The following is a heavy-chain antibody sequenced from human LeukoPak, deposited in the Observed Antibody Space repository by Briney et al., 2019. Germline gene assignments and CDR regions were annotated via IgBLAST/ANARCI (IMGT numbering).Heavy chain of an antibody. D-gene: IGHD3-10*01. CDR3: ARAVGSGSFQTYYYYMDV. Sequence: SETLSLTCTVSGRSISSYYWSWVRQPAGKGLGWNGRIYTSGSTNYNPSLKSRVTMSVDTSKNQFSLKLSSVTAADTAVYYGARAVGSGSFQTYYYYMDVWGKGTTVTISS. V-gene: IGHV4-4*07. CDR2: IYTSGST. CDR1: GRSISSYY. J-gene: IGHJ6*03.